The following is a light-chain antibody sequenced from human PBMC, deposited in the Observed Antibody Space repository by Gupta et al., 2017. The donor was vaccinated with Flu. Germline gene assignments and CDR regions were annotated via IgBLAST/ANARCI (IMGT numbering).Light chain of an antibody. J-gene: IGKJ3*01. V-gene: IGKV1-39*01. CDR1: QTIETH. Sequence: DIQMTQSPSSLSASVGDKVTITCRASQTIETHLNWYQQKPGKAPRIVIYSASFLQSAVPSRFSAGGSGAEFTLTISSLQPEDFATYDCQQSHITPFTFGPGTKVDVK. CDR2: SAS. CDR3: QQSHITPFT.